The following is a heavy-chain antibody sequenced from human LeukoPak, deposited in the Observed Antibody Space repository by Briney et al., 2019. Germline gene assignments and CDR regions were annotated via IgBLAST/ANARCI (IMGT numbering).Heavy chain of an antibody. CDR1: GYSFTSYW. CDR2: IYPGDSDT. Sequence: GESLKISCKGSGYSFTSYWIGWGRRMPGKGLGWMGIIYPGDSDTRYSPSFQGQVTISADKSISTAYLQWSSLKASDTAMYYCARHVWFGELLYLDYWGQGTLVTVSS. V-gene: IGHV5-51*01. D-gene: IGHD3-10*01. J-gene: IGHJ4*02. CDR3: ARHVWFGELLYLDY.